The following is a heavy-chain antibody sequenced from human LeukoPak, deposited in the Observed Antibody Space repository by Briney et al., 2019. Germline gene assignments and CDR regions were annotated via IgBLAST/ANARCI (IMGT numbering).Heavy chain of an antibody. V-gene: IGHV4-30-4*08. CDR3: ARVRPWFYGAPRGAFDI. CDR1: GGSTSSGDYY. J-gene: IGHJ3*02. Sequence: SQTLSLTCTVSGGSTSSGDYYWSWIRQPPGKGLEWIGYIYYSGSTYYNPSLKSRVTISVDTSKNQFSLKLSSVTAADTAVYYCARVRPWFYGAPRGAFDIWGQGTMVTVSS. D-gene: IGHD4-17*01. CDR2: IYYSGST.